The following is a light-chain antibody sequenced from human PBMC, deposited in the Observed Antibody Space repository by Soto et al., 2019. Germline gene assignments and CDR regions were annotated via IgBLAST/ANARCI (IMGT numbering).Light chain of an antibody. V-gene: IGLV1-44*01. CDR1: SSNIGSNT. CDR2: SNN. J-gene: IGLJ1*01. Sequence: QSVLTQPPSASGTPGQRVTMSCSGSSSNIGSNTVNWYQQLPGTDPKLLIYSNNKRPSGVPDRFSGSTSDTSASLAISGLQSEDEADYYCAAWDYSLNGYVFGTGTKLTVL. CDR3: AAWDYSLNGYV.